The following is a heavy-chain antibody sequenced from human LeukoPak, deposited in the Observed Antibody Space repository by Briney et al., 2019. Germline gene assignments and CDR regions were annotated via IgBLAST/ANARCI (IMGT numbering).Heavy chain of an antibody. D-gene: IGHD3-10*01. CDR1: GYTFSGYY. V-gene: IGHV1-2*02. CDR3: ARETPRGYYFDY. J-gene: IGHJ4*02. CDR2: INPNSGGT. Sequence: ASVKVSCKASGYTFSGYYMHWARQAPGQGLEWMGWINPNSGGTNYAQKFQGRVTMTRDTSTSTVYMDLSSLRSEDTAVYYCARETPRGYYFDYWGQGTLVTVSS.